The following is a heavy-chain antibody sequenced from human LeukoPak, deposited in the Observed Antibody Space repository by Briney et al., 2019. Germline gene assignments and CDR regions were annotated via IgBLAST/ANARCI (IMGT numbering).Heavy chain of an antibody. CDR2: MNPNSGNT. CDR3: ARGKKGSGWYGGAVY. V-gene: IGHV1-8*01. D-gene: IGHD6-19*01. J-gene: IGHJ4*02. CDR1: GYTFTSYD. Sequence: ASVKVSCKASGYTFTSYDINWVRQATGQGLEWMGWMNPNSGNTGCAQKFQGRVTMTRNTSISTAYMELSSLRSEDTAVYYCARGKKGSGWYGGAVYWGQGTLVTVSS.